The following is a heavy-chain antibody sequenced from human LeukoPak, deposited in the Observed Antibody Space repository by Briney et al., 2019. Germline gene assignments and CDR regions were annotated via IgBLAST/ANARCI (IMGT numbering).Heavy chain of an antibody. CDR2: INPNSGGT. J-gene: IGHJ6*03. CDR1: GYTFTGYY. V-gene: IGHV1-2*02. Sequence: ASVKVSCKASGYTFTGYYMHWVRQAPGQGLEWMGWINPNSGGTNYAQKLQGRVTMTRDTSISTAYMELSRLRSDDTAVYYCARGMAAAGYYYYYMDVWGKGTTVTVSS. D-gene: IGHD6-13*01. CDR3: ARGMAAAGYYYYYMDV.